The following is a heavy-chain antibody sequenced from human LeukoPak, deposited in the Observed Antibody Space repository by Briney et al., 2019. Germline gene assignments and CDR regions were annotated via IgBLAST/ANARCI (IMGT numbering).Heavy chain of an antibody. CDR1: GYSISSGYY. CDR3: ATRYSSFLGTGWFVFDY. D-gene: IGHD6-6*01. V-gene: IGHV4-38-2*01. Sequence: PSETLSLTCAVSGYSISSGYYWGWIRQPPGKGLEWIGSIYHSGSTYYNPSLKSRVTISVDTSKNQFSLKLSSVTAADTAVYYCATRYSSFLGTGWFVFDYWGQGTLVAVSS. CDR2: IYHSGST. J-gene: IGHJ4*02.